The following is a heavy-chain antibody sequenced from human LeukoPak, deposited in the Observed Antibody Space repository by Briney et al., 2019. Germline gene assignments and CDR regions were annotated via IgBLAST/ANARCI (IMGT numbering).Heavy chain of an antibody. CDR1: GGSFSGYY. CDR3: ARVGDYDSSGMLDY. D-gene: IGHD3-22*01. V-gene: IGHV4-34*01. J-gene: IGHJ4*02. Sequence: SETLSLTCAVYGGSFSGYYWSWIRQPPGKGLEWIGEINHSGSTNYNPSLKSRVTISVDTSKNQFSLKLSPVTAADTAVYYCARVGDYDSSGMLDYWGQGTLVTVSS. CDR2: INHSGST.